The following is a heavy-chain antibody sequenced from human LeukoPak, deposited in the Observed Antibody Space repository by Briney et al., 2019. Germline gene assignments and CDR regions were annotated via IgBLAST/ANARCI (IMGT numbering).Heavy chain of an antibody. D-gene: IGHD3-10*01. CDR2: INHSGST. V-gene: IGHV4-34*01. CDR1: GGSFSGYY. CDR3: ARRLRVGGSSLDAFDI. J-gene: IGHJ3*02. Sequence: SETLSLTCAVYGGSFSGYYWSWIRQPPGKGLEWIGEINHSGSTNYNPSLKSRVTISVDTSKNQFSLKLSSVTAADTAVYYCARRLRVGGSSLDAFDIWGQGTTVTVSS.